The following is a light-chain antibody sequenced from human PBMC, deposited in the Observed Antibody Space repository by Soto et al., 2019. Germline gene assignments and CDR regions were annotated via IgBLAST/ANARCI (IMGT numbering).Light chain of an antibody. CDR3: QQYNSYPWT. J-gene: IGKJ1*01. CDR2: DAS. V-gene: IGKV1-5*01. Sequence: DIQMTQSPSTLSASVGDRVTITSRASQSISSWLAWYQQKPGKAPKLLIYDASSLESGVPSRFSGSGSGTEFTLTISSLQPDDSATYYCQQYNSYPWTFRQGTKVEIK. CDR1: QSISSW.